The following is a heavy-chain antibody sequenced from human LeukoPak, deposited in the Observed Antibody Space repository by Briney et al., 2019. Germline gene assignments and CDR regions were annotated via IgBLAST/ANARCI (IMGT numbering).Heavy chain of an antibody. J-gene: IGHJ3*02. CDR3: ARAPDCSGGSCYSYAFDI. D-gene: IGHD2-15*01. CDR2: IIPILGIA. CDR1: GGTFSSYA. V-gene: IGHV1-69*04. Sequence: SVKVSRKASGGTFSSYAISWVRQAPGQGLEWMGRIIPILGIANYAQKFQGRVTITADKSTSTAYMELSSLRSEDSAVYYCARAPDCSGGSCYSYAFDIWGQGTMVTVSS.